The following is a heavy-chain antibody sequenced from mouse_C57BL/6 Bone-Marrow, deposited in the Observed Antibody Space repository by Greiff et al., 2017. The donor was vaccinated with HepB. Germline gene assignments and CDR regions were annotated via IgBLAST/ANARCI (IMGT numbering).Heavy chain of an antibody. CDR2: IYPGNGDT. V-gene: IGHV1-12*01. CDR3: ARSEGFTTVEAVYWYFDV. CDR1: GYTFTSYN. J-gene: IGHJ1*03. Sequence: QVQLQQSGAELVRPGASVKMSCKASGYTFTSYNMHWVKQTPRQGLEWIGSIYPGNGDTSYNQKFKGKATLTVDKSSSTAYMQLSSLTSKDSAVYFCARSEGFTTVEAVYWYFDVWGTGTTVTVSS. D-gene: IGHD1-1*01.